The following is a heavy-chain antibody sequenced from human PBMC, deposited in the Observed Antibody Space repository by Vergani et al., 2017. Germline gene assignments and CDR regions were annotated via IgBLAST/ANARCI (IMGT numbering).Heavy chain of an antibody. CDR3: AKDEGGIAAAPDY. J-gene: IGHJ4*02. CDR1: GFTFSSYG. CDR2: IWYDGSNK. V-gene: IGHV3-33*06. Sequence: QVQLVESGGGVVQPGRSLRLSCAASGFTFSSYGMHWVRQAPGKGLEWVAVIWYDGSNKYYADSVKGRVTISRDNSKNTLYLQMNSLRAEDTAVYYCAKDEGGIAAAPDYWGQGTLVTVSS. D-gene: IGHD6-13*01.